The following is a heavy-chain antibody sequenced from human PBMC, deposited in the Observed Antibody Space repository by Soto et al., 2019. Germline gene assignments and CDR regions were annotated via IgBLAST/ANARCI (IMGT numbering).Heavy chain of an antibody. J-gene: IGHJ4*02. Sequence: SETLSLTCAVYGGSFSGYYWSWIRQPPGKGLEWIGEINHSGSTNYNPSLKSRVTISVDTSKNQFSLKLSSVTAADTAVYYCARGQRYFDWLLWAFDYWGQGTLVTVSS. CDR2: INHSGST. D-gene: IGHD3-9*01. CDR3: ARGQRYFDWLLWAFDY. CDR1: GGSFSGYY. V-gene: IGHV4-34*01.